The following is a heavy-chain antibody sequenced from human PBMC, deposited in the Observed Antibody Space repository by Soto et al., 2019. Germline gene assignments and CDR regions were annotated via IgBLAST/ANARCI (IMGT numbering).Heavy chain of an antibody. CDR3: AKWGLTTRPGQSPAFGGGMDV. V-gene: IGHV5-51*01. CDR2: IHPGDSDT. D-gene: IGHD3-16*01. Sequence: PGESLKISCKDFGYSFASYYIARVRQVPGKGLEWMGIIHPGDSDTRHSPPFQGQVTISADKSINTAYLQWSSLKASDTAMYYCAKWGLTTRPGQSPAFGGGMDVWGQGTTVTVSS. CDR1: GYSFASYY. J-gene: IGHJ6*02.